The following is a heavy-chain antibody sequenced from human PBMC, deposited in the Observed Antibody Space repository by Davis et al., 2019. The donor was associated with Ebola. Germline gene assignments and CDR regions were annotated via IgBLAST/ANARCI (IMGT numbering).Heavy chain of an antibody. J-gene: IGHJ4*02. V-gene: IGHV3-30-3*01. CDR2: ISYDGSNK. Sequence: GESLKISCAASGFTFSSYAMHWVRQAPGKGLEWVAVISYDGSNKYYADSVKGRFTISRDNSKNTLYLQMNSLRAEDTAVYYCARDITMIEEGGGYFDYWGQGTLVTVSS. CDR1: GFTFSSYA. CDR3: ARDITMIEEGGGYFDY. D-gene: IGHD3-22*01.